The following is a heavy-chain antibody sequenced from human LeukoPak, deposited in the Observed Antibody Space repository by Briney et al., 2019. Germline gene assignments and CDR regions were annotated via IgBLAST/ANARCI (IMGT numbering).Heavy chain of an antibody. J-gene: IGHJ4*02. Sequence: ASVKVSCKASGYTFTSYYMHWVRQAPGQGLEWMGIINPSGGSTSYAQKFQGRVTMTRVTSMSTVYMDLSSLRSEDTAVYYCARDGDKYSSGWYTFIYYWGQGTLVTVSS. CDR3: ARDGDKYSSGWYTFIYY. CDR2: INPSGGST. CDR1: GYTFTSYY. D-gene: IGHD6-19*01. V-gene: IGHV1-46*01.